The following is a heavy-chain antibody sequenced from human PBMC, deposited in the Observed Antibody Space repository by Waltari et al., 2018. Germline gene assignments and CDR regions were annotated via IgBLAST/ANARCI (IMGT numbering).Heavy chain of an antibody. CDR1: GFTFSSYG. Sequence: QVQLVESGGGVVQPGGSLRLSCAASGFTFSSYGMPWVRPAPGKGLEWVAFIRYDGSNKYYADSVKGRFTISRDNSKNTLYLQMNSLRAEDTAVYYCAKEKKAAFDIWGQGTMVTVSS. CDR3: AKEKKAAFDI. J-gene: IGHJ3*02. CDR2: IRYDGSNK. V-gene: IGHV3-30*02.